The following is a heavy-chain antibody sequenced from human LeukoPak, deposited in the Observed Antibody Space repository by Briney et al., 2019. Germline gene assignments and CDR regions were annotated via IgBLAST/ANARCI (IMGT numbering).Heavy chain of an antibody. D-gene: IGHD3-22*01. V-gene: IGHV3-33*08. CDR1: GFTFSSYG. CDR2: IWYGGSNK. J-gene: IGHJ6*02. CDR3: ASNLNYYDSSGYFDYYGMDV. Sequence: AVGSPRLSCAASGFTFSSYGMHWVRQAPGKGLEWVALIWYGGSNKYYADSVKGRFTISRDNSKNTLYLQMNSLRAEDTAVYYCASNLNYYDSSGYFDYYGMDVWGQGTTVTVSS.